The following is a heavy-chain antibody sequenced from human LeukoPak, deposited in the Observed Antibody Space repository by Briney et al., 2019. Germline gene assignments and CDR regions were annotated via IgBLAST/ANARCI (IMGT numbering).Heavy chain of an antibody. CDR1: GFTFSSYS. Sequence: GGSLRLSCAASGFTFSSYSMNWVRQAPGKGLEWVSSISSSSSYIYYADSVKGRFTISRDNAKNSLYLQMNSLKTEDTAVYYCTRLYFYGSGDFSRFDPWGQGTLVIVSS. CDR3: TRLYFYGSGDFSRFDP. J-gene: IGHJ5*02. D-gene: IGHD3-10*01. CDR2: ISSSSSYI. V-gene: IGHV3-21*03.